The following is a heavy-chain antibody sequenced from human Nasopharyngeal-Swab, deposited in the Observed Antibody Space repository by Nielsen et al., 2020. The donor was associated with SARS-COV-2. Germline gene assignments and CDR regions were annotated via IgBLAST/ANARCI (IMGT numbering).Heavy chain of an antibody. J-gene: IGHJ6*03. CDR1: GGSISSSSYY. CDR3: ARDLPDSVGATYYYMDV. CDR2: IYYSGST. V-gene: IGHV4-39*07. Sequence: SETLSLPCPVSGGSISSSSYYWGWIRQPPGKGLEWIGSIYYSGSTYYNPSLKSRVTISVDTSKNQFSLKLSSVTAADTAVYYCARDLPDSVGATYYYMDVWGKGTTVTVSS. D-gene: IGHD1-26*01.